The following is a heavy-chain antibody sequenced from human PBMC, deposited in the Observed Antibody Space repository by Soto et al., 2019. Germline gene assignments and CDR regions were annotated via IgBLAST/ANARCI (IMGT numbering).Heavy chain of an antibody. V-gene: IGHV1-18*01. CDR2: INTYNGNT. CDR3: ARRGYDILTGEFDY. CDR1: GYTFTNYG. J-gene: IGHJ4*02. Sequence: QVQLVQSGTEVKKPGASVKVSCTASGYTFTNYGISWVRQAPGQGLEWMGWINTYNGNTNYARKVQGRVTMTTDTSTSTAYMEMRSLRSDDKDVYYCARRGYDILTGEFDYWGQGTLVTVSS. D-gene: IGHD3-9*01.